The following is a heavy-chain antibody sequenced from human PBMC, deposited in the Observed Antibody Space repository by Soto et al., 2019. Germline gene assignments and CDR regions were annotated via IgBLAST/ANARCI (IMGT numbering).Heavy chain of an antibody. CDR1: RYTFTSYG. CDR3: AYSSSSSPQFDP. CDR2: ISAYSGNT. Sequence: GASVKVSCKASRYTFTSYGISWVRQAPGQGLEWMGWISAYSGNTNYAQKLQGRVTMTTDTSTSTAYMELRSLRSDDTAVYYCAYSSSSSPQFDPWGQGTLVTVSS. J-gene: IGHJ5*02. D-gene: IGHD6-6*01. V-gene: IGHV1-18*01.